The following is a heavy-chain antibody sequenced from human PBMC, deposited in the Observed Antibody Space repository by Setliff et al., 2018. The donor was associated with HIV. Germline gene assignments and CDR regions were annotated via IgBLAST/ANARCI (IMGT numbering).Heavy chain of an antibody. CDR1: GDSISNYY. D-gene: IGHD6-19*01. Sequence: SETLSLTCTVSGDSISNYYWSWVRQPPGKGLEWIGYIYTTGSTNYNTSLKSRVTMSVDTSKNQFSLRLTSVTAADTAVYYCARQRSFQRAFEAVAGSFDPWGQGILVTVSS. CDR3: ARQRSFQRAFEAVAGSFDP. V-gene: IGHV4-4*09. J-gene: IGHJ5*02. CDR2: IYTTGST.